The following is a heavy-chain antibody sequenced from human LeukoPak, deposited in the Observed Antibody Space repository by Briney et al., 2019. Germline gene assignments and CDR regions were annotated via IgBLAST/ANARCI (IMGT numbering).Heavy chain of an antibody. J-gene: IGHJ6*03. CDR1: GGSISSSSYY. CDR3: ARHQGNYGDYYYYMDV. Sequence: PSETLSLTCTVSGGSISSSSYYWGWLRQPPGKGLEWIGSVYYSGSTYYNPSLKSRVTTSVDTSKNQFSLKLSSVTAADTAVYYCARHQGNYGDYYYYMDVWGKGTTVTVSS. CDR2: VYYSGST. D-gene: IGHD4-17*01. V-gene: IGHV4-39*01.